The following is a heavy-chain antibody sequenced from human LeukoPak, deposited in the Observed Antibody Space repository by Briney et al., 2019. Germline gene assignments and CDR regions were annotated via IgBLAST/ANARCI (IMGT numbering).Heavy chain of an antibody. Sequence: QPGGSLRLSCAASGFPFSSYWMHWVRHAPGKGLVWVSRINSDGSRTTYADSVKGRFTISRDNAKNTLYLQMNSLRAEDTAVYYCARVGARLGAFDIWGQGTMVTVSS. V-gene: IGHV3-74*01. D-gene: IGHD6-25*01. CDR3: ARVGARLGAFDI. CDR1: GFPFSSYW. CDR2: INSDGSRT. J-gene: IGHJ3*02.